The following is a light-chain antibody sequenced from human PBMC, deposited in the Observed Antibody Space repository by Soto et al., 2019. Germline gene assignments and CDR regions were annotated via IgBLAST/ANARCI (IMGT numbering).Light chain of an antibody. V-gene: IGKV3-20*01. Sequence: EIVLTQSPGTLSLSPGERATLSCRASQSVGSKYLAWYQQKPGQAPRLVILGSSSRATGIPDRFSGSGSGTDFTLTISRLEPEDFAVYYCQYYIFSPPGLTFGGGTRVGIK. CDR2: GSS. J-gene: IGKJ4*01. CDR3: QYYIFSPPGLT. CDR1: QSVGSKY.